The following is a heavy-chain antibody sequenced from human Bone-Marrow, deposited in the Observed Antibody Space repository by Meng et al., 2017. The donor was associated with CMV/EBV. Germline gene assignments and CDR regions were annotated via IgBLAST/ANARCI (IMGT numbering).Heavy chain of an antibody. Sequence: SETLSLTCTVSGGSISSYYWSWIRQPPGKGLEWIGYIYYSGSTNYNPSLKSRVTISVDTSKNQFSLKLSSVTAADTAVYYCARDPGSSWYHYYYGMDVWGQGTTVTVSS. CDR3: ARDPGSSWYHYYYGMDV. CDR1: GGSISSYY. CDR2: IYYSGST. D-gene: IGHD6-13*01. J-gene: IGHJ6*02. V-gene: IGHV4-59*12.